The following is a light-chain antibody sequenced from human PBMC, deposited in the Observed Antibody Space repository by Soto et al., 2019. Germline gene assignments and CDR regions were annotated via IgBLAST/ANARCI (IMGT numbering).Light chain of an antibody. Sequence: EIVLTQSPGTLSLSPGERATLSCWASQSVSSTYLAWYQQKPGQAPRLLIYGASSRATGIPDRFSGSGSGADFTLTISRLEPEDFAVYYCQQYGNSLSPTFGGGTKVEIK. J-gene: IGKJ4*01. CDR2: GAS. V-gene: IGKV3-20*01. CDR1: QSVSSTY. CDR3: QQYGNSLSPT.